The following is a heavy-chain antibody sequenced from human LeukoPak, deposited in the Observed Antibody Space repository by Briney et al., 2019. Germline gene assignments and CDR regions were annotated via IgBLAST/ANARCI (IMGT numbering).Heavy chain of an antibody. CDR3: ARDRAAADP. J-gene: IGHJ5*02. Sequence: GGSLRLSCAASGFTVSNYYMSWVRQAPGKGLEWVSDIYTDDRTYYADPVKGRFTISRDDSKNMLFLQMDSLRVEDTAVYYCARDRAAADPWGQGTLVTVSS. V-gene: IGHV3-53*01. CDR2: IYTDDRT. CDR1: GFTVSNYY. D-gene: IGHD6-13*01.